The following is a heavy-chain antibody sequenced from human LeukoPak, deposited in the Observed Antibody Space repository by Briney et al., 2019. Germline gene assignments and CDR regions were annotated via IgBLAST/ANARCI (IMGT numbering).Heavy chain of an antibody. CDR1: GASISSGDYY. D-gene: IGHD4-11*01. J-gene: IGHJ4*02. Sequence: SQTLSLTCTVSGASISSGDYYWSWIRQPPGKGLEWIGYIYYSGSTYYNPSLKSRVTISVDTSKNQFSLKLSSVTAADTALYYCARGFGYSNYFDYWGQGTLVAVSS. CDR3: ARGFGYSNYFDY. V-gene: IGHV4-30-4*08. CDR2: IYYSGST.